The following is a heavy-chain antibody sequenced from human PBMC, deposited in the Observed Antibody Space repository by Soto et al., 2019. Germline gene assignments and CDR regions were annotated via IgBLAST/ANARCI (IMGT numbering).Heavy chain of an antibody. CDR3: ARDPDGYSYGYNWFDP. CDR2: INPNSGGT. Sequence: ASVKVSCKASGYTFTGYYMHWVRQAPGQGLEWMGWINPNSGGTNYAQKFQCRVTMTRDTSISTAYMELSRLRSDDTAVYYCARDPDGYSYGYNWFDPWGQGTLVTVSS. CDR1: GYTFTGYY. V-gene: IGHV1-2*02. D-gene: IGHD5-18*01. J-gene: IGHJ5*02.